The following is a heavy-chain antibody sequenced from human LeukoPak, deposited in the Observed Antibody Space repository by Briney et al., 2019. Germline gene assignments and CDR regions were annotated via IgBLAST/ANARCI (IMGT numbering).Heavy chain of an antibody. J-gene: IGHJ4*01. CDR2: IYYSGST. D-gene: IGHD3-10*01. Sequence: SETLSLTCTVSGGSISSSSYYWGWIRQPPGKGLEWIGSIYYSGSTYYNPSLKSRVTISVDASKNQFSLKLSSVPADDTAVDYWASVAIGGFGELLYRSLDYLGQGNL. V-gene: IGHV4-39*01. CDR1: GGSISSSSYY. CDR3: ASVAIGGFGELLYRSLDY.